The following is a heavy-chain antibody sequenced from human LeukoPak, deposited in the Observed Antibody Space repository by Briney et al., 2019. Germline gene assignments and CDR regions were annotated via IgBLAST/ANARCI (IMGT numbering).Heavy chain of an antibody. CDR2: IYYSGST. CDR3: ARKVYDSSGYRYWNSPNYFDY. D-gene: IGHD3-22*01. V-gene: IGHV4-31*03. J-gene: IGHJ4*02. Sequence: SETLSLTCTVSGGSISSGGYYWSWIRQHPGKGLEWIGYIYYSGSTYYNPSLKSRVTISVDTSKNQFSLKLSSVTAADTAVYYCARKVYDSSGYRYWNSPNYFDYWGQGTLVTVSS. CDR1: GGSISSGGYY.